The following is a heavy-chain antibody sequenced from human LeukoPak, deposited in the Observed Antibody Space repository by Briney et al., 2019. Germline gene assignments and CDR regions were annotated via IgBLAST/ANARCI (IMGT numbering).Heavy chain of an antibody. CDR3: AKPLEY. CDR2: INAGRGST. CDR1: GFTSSNAW. Sequence: GGSLRLSCAASGFTSSNAWMNWVRQAPGKGLEWVSTINAGRGSTYYADSVKGRFTISRDNSKNTLYLQMNSLRAEDTAVYYCAKPLEYWGQGTLVTVSS. V-gene: IGHV3-23*01. J-gene: IGHJ4*02.